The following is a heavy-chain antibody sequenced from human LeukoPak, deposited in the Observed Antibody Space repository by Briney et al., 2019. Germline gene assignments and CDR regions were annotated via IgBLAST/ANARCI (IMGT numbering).Heavy chain of an antibody. CDR3: AKSGGIVVVTLRFDY. D-gene: IGHD3-22*01. CDR2: ISGSGGST. Sequence: GGSLRLSCAASGFTFSSYAMSWVRQAPGKGLEWVSAISGSGGSTCYADSVKGRFTISRDNSKNTLYLQMNSLRAEDTAVYYCAKSGGIVVVTLRFDYWGQGTLVTVSS. V-gene: IGHV3-23*01. CDR1: GFTFSSYA. J-gene: IGHJ4*02.